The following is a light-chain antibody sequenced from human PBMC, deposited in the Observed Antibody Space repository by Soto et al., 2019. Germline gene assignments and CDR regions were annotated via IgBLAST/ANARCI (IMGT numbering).Light chain of an antibody. Sequence: DIQITHSPSTLSASVGARVTITCRASQGIDNYLAWFQQKPGKVPQRLIYAASTLQSGVPSRFSGSGSGTEFTLTISSLQPDDFATYYCQHYNSYSEAFGQGTKVDIK. CDR1: QGIDNY. CDR3: QHYNSYSEA. J-gene: IGKJ1*01. CDR2: AAS. V-gene: IGKV1-16*01.